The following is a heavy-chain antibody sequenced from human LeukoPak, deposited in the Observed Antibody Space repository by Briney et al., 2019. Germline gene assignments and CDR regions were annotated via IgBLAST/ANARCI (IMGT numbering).Heavy chain of an antibody. Sequence: GGSLRLSCAASGFTFSSYEMNWVRQAPGKGLDWVSYISTSGRTIYYADSVKGRFTISRDNAKNSLYLQMNSLRAEDTAVYYCARATSYYDILTGYYILSDYMDVWGKGTTVTVSS. CDR3: ARATSYYDILTGYYILSDYMDV. CDR1: GFTFSSYE. CDR2: ISTSGRTI. D-gene: IGHD3-9*01. J-gene: IGHJ6*03. V-gene: IGHV3-48*03.